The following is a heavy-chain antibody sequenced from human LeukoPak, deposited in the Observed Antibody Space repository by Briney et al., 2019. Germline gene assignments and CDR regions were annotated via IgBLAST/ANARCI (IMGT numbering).Heavy chain of an antibody. D-gene: IGHD3-10*01. CDR1: GYTFTSYG. CDR3: ARGGYYGSGSYIPIDY. J-gene: IGHJ4*02. CDR2: ISAYNGNT. V-gene: IGHV1-18*01. Sequence: ASGKGSSKASGYTFTSYGISSVRHAPGHRLEWMGCISAYNGNTNYAQKLQGRVTMTTDTSTSTDYMELRSLRSDGTAVYYCARGGYYGSGSYIPIDYWGQGTLVTVSS.